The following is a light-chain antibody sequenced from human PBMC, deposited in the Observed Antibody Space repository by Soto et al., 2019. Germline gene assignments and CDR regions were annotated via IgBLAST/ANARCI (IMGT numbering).Light chain of an antibody. V-gene: IGKV1-27*01. CDR3: QNYHSAPIT. Sequence: IHMTHSPASLSASPGYRFTITFRASQNIGVYLAWYQQAAGKVPKHLIYGASKLHSGVPSRFRGGGSGTNFTLTISSLQPEDVGTYYCQNYHSAPITFGQGTKVDIK. CDR2: GAS. CDR1: QNIGVY. J-gene: IGKJ1*01.